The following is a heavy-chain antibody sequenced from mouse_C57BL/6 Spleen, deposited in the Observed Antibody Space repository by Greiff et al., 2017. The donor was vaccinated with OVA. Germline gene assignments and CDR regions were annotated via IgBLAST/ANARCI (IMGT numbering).Heavy chain of an antibody. D-gene: IGHD1-1*01. J-gene: IGHJ3*01. Sequence: QVTLKESGPGILQSSQTLSLTCSFSGFSLSTSGMGVSWIRQPSGKGLEWLAHIYWDDDKRYNPSLKSRRTISKDTSRNQVFLKITSVDTADTATDYCARTYGSSYLWFAYWGQGTLVTVSA. CDR3: ARTYGSSYLWFAY. V-gene: IGHV8-12*01. CDR1: GFSLSTSGMG. CDR2: IYWDDDK.